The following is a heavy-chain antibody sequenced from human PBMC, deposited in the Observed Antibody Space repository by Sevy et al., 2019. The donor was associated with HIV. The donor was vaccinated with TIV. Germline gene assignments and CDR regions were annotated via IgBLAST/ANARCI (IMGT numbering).Heavy chain of an antibody. V-gene: IGHV3-23*01. J-gene: IGHJ6*02. Sequence: GGSLRLSCAASGFTFSSYAMSWVRQAPGKGLEWVSAISGSGGSTYYADSVKGRFTISRDNSKNTLYLQMNSLRAEDTDVYYCAKEQRITMVRGSPYYGMDVWGQGTTVTVSS. D-gene: IGHD3-10*01. CDR3: AKEQRITMVRGSPYYGMDV. CDR2: ISGSGGST. CDR1: GFTFSSYA.